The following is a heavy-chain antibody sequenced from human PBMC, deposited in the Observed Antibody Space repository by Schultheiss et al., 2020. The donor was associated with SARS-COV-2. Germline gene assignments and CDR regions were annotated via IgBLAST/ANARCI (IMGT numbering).Heavy chain of an antibody. Sequence: GGSLRLSCAASGFTFSSYAMHWVRQAPGKGLVWVSRINSNGGSTSYADSVKGRFTISRDNSKNTLYLQMNSLRAEDTAVYYCAKDWGGYYYDSSGKFDYWGQGTLVTVSS. V-gene: IGHV3-23*01. CDR2: INSNGGST. CDR3: AKDWGGYYYDSSGKFDY. J-gene: IGHJ4*02. D-gene: IGHD3-22*01. CDR1: GFTFSSYA.